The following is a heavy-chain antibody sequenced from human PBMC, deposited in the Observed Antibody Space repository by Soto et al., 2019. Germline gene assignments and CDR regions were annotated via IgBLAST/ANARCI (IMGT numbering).Heavy chain of an antibody. V-gene: IGHV4-34*01. J-gene: IGHJ6*02. CDR2: INHNGST. CDR3: GRGRGYSNAWGSPYSGMYX. Sequence: NPSETLSLTFAIYGGSFSNYYWNWIRQPPGKGLEWMVKINHNGSTNYSPSLKSLLTISVDTSKNQFSLKLISVTAAETAVYFCGRGRGYSNAWGSPYSGMYXWGQVTTFTIS. D-gene: IGHD6-19*01. CDR1: GGSFSNYY.